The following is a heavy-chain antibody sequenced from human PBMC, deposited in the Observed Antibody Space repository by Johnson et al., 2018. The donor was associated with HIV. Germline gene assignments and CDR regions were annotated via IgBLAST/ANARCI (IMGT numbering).Heavy chain of an antibody. D-gene: IGHD3-22*01. V-gene: IGHV3-66*01. CDR2: IYSGGST. CDR1: GFAVSSNY. CDR3: ARGTYYYDSSATPKAFDI. Sequence: EVQLLESGGGLVQPGGSLRLSCAASGFAVSSNYMSWVRQAPGKGLEWVSVIYSGGSTYYADSVKGRFTISRDNSKNTLYLQMNSLRAGDTAVYYCARGTYYYDSSATPKAFDIWGQGTMVTVSS. J-gene: IGHJ3*02.